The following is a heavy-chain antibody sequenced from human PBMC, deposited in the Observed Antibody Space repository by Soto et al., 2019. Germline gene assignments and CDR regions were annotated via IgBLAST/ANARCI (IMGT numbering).Heavy chain of an antibody. Sequence: QVQLVQSGAEVKKPGASVKVSCKASGYTFTSYGISWVRQAPGQXXXXMGWISAYNGNTNYAQKLQGRVTMTTDTSTSTAYMELRSLRSDDTAVYYCARDGIGGSYRGYFDYWGQGTLVTVSS. V-gene: IGHV1-18*01. D-gene: IGHD1-26*01. J-gene: IGHJ4*02. CDR2: ISAYNGNT. CDR1: GYTFTSYG. CDR3: ARDGIGGSYRGYFDY.